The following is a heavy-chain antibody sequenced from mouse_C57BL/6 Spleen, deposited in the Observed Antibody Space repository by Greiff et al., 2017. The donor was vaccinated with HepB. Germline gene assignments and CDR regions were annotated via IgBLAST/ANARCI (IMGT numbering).Heavy chain of an antibody. CDR2: ISDGGSYT. V-gene: IGHV5-4*03. CDR3: ARSYGYDVDAMDY. J-gene: IGHJ4*01. CDR1: GFTFSSYA. D-gene: IGHD2-2*01. Sequence: EVKVVESGGGLVKPGGSLKLSCAASGFTFSSYAMSWVRQTPEKRLEWVATISDGGSYTYYPDNVKGRFTISRDNAKNNLYLQMSHLKSEDTAMYYCARSYGYDVDAMDYWGQGTSVTVSS.